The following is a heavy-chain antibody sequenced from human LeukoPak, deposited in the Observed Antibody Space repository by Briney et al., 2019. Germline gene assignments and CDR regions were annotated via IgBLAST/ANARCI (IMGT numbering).Heavy chain of an antibody. CDR3: ASLVGATLATDY. V-gene: IGHV3-21*01. J-gene: IGHJ4*02. CDR2: ISSSSSYI. Sequence: KPGGCLRLSCAASGFTFSSYSMNWVRQAPGKGLEWGSSISSSSSYIYYADSVKGRFTISRDNAKNSLYLQMNSLRAEDTAVYYCASLVGATLATDYWGQGTLVTVSS. D-gene: IGHD1-26*01. CDR1: GFTFSSYS.